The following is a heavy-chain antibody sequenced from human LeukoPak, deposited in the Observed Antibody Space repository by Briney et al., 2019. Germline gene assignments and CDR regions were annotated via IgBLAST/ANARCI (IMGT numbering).Heavy chain of an antibody. D-gene: IGHD2-2*01. CDR2: IYTSGST. Sequence: ASQTLSLTCTVSGGSISSGGYYWSWIRQPPGKGLEWIGRIYTSGSTNYNPSLKSRVTISVDTSKNQFSLKLSSVTAADTAVYYCARRGYCSSTSCAADYWGQGTLVTVSS. CDR3: ARRGYCSSTSCAADY. V-gene: IGHV4-61*02. CDR1: GGSISSGGYY. J-gene: IGHJ4*02.